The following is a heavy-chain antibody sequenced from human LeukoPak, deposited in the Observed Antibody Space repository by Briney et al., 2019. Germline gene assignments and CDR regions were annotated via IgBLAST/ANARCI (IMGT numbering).Heavy chain of an antibody. CDR1: GYSISSGYY. CDR2: IYNSGNT. Sequence: SETLSLTCTVPGYSISSGYYWVWIRQPPGKGLEWIGSIYNSGNTYYNPSLKSRVTMSVDTSKNQFSLKLSSVTAADTAVYYCARGYIPDYWGQGTLVTVSS. V-gene: IGHV4-38-2*02. J-gene: IGHJ4*02. D-gene: IGHD1-1*01. CDR3: ARGYIPDY.